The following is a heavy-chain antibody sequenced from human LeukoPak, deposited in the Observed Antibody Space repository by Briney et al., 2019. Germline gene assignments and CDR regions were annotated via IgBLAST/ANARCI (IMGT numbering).Heavy chain of an antibody. V-gene: IGHV4-34*01. J-gene: IGHJ5*02. CDR1: GGSFSGYY. CDR3: ARDLGRADPQLGNVEGGWFDP. D-gene: IGHD3-16*01. Sequence: PSETLSLTCAVYGGSFSGYYWSWIRQPPGKGLEWIGEINHSGSTNYKPSLKSRVTISVDTSKNQCSLRLSSVTAADTAVYYCARDLGRADPQLGNVEGGWFDPWGQGTLVTVSS. CDR2: INHSGST.